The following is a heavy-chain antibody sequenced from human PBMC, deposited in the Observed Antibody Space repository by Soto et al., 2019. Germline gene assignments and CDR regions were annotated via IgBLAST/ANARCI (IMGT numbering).Heavy chain of an antibody. Sequence: PSETLSLTCTVSGGSISSDYWSWIRQPPGKGLEWIGYIYYSGSANYNPSLKSRVTISVDTSKNQFSLKLSSVTAADTAVYYCARDRSILWFGESGWFDPWGQGTLVTVSS. V-gene: IGHV4-59*01. CDR1: GGSISSDY. CDR3: ARDRSILWFGESGWFDP. J-gene: IGHJ5*02. CDR2: IYYSGSA. D-gene: IGHD3-10*01.